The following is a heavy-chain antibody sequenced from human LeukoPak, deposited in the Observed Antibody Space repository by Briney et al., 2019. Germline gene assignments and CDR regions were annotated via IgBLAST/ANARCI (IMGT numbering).Heavy chain of an antibody. CDR2: IYYSGST. J-gene: IGHJ3*02. CDR1: GGSISSYY. V-gene: IGHV4-59*01. CDR3: ARDPGHDAFDI. Sequence: SETLSLTCTVSGGSISSYYWSWIRQPPGKGLEWIGYIYYSGSTNYNPSLKSRVTISVDTSRNQFSLKLSSVTAADTAVYYCARDPGHDAFDIWGQGTMVTVSS.